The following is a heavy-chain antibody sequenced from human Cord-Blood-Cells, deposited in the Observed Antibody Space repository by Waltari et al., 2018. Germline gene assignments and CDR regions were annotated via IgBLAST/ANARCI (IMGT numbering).Heavy chain of an antibody. CDR3: ARTQGGSGSYSASFDY. CDR1: GGSFSGYY. V-gene: IGHV4-34*01. Sequence: VQLQQWGAGLLKPSETLSLTCAVYGGSFSGYYWSWIRKPPGKGLEWIGEINHSGSTNYNPSLKSRVTISVDTSKNQFSLKLSSVTAADTAVYYCARTQGGSGSYSASFDYWGQGTLVTVSS. CDR2: INHSGST. D-gene: IGHD3-10*01. J-gene: IGHJ4*02.